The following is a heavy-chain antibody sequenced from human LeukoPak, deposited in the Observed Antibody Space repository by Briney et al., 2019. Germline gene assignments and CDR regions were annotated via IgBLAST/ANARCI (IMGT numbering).Heavy chain of an antibody. V-gene: IGHV4-34*01. D-gene: IGHD2-2*01. CDR2: INHRGST. CDR3: ARVRRYLGGIVVVPASPGWFDP. J-gene: IGHJ5*02. CDR1: GGSFSGYY. Sequence: KPSETLSLTCAVYGGSFSGYYWSWLRQPPGKGLEWIGEINHRGSTNYNPSLKSRVTISVDTSKNQFSLKLSSVTAADTAVYYCARVRRYLGGIVVVPASPGWFDPWGQGTLVTVSS.